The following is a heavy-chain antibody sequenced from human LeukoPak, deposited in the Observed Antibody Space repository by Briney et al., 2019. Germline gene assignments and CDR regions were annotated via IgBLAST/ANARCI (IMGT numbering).Heavy chain of an antibody. Sequence: QPGGSLRLSCAASGFTFSSYAMSWVRQAPGKGLEWVSAISGSGGSTYCADSVKGRFTISRDNSKNTLYLQMNSLRAEDTAVYYCAKDGSNVLRYFDWLLGPNDDAFDIWGQGTMVTVSS. CDR1: GFTFSSYA. CDR3: AKDGSNVLRYFDWLLGPNDDAFDI. CDR2: ISGSGGST. V-gene: IGHV3-23*01. D-gene: IGHD3-9*01. J-gene: IGHJ3*02.